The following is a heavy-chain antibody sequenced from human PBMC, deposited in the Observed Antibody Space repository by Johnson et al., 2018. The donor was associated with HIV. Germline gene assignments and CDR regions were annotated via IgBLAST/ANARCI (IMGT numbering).Heavy chain of an antibody. J-gene: IGHJ3*01. CDR3: ASETITIFVVVIRGGFDF. CDR2: ISGSGSGI. D-gene: IGHD3-3*01. Sequence: VQLVESGGGVVQPGRSLRLSCAASGFTFSSYAMHWVRQAPGKGLEWISSISGSGSGIYYADSVKGRFTISRDNAKNSLYLQMNSLRAEDTAVYYCASETITIFVVVIRGGFDFWGQGTMVTVSS. CDR1: GFTFSSYA. V-gene: IGHV3-21*06.